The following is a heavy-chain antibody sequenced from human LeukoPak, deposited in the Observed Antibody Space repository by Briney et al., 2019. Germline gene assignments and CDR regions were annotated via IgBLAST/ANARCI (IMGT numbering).Heavy chain of an antibody. CDR2: ISRSSTTI. V-gene: IGHV3-48*04. CDR1: GFTFSTNS. Sequence: QTGGSLRLSCAASGFTFSTNSMNWARQAPGKGLEWVAYISRSSTTIYYADSVRGRFTISRDNAKNSLYLQMNSLRAEDTAVYYCARDLVGATGLNALDIWGQGTMVTVSS. D-gene: IGHD1-26*01. CDR3: ARDLVGATGLNALDI. J-gene: IGHJ3*02.